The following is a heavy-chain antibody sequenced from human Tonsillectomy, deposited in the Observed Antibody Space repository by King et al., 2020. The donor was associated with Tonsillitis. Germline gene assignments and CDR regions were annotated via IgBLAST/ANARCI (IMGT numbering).Heavy chain of an antibody. CDR2: INPSGGST. CDR3: ARQGGVFGAEDWFDP. D-gene: IGHD3-3*01. Sequence: AQLVQSGAEVKKPGASVKVSCKASGYTFTSYYMHWVRQAPGQGLEWMGIINPSGGSTSYAQKFQGRVTMTRDTSTSTVYMELSSLRSEDTAVYYCARQGGVFGAEDWFDPCGQGTLVTVSS. CDR1: GYTFTSYY. V-gene: IGHV1-46*01. J-gene: IGHJ5*02.